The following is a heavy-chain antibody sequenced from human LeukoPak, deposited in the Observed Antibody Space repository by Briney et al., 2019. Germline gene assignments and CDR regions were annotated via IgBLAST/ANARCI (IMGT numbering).Heavy chain of an antibody. J-gene: IGHJ4*02. CDR3: ARGLPGIAVAAPLDY. V-gene: IGHV1-46*01. D-gene: IGHD6-19*01. Sequence: SVKVSCKASGYTFTSYYMHWVRQAPGQGLEWMGIINPSGGSTSYAQKFQGRVTMTRDTSTSTVYMELSSLRSEDTAVYYCARGLPGIAVAAPLDYWGQGTLVTVSS. CDR1: GYTFTSYY. CDR2: INPSGGST.